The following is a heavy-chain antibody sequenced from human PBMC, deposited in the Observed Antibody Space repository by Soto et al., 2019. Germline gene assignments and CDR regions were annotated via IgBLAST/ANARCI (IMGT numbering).Heavy chain of an antibody. CDR2: IHSGGST. V-gene: IGHV3-66*04. CDR1: GITVSSNF. D-gene: IGHD6-19*01. Sequence: EVQLVESGGGLVQPGGSLRLSCEASGITVSSNFMTWVRQAPGKGLEWVSVIHSGGSTYSANSVKGRITISRDNSKNTLYLQMNSLRAEDTAVYYCARLVAAVPGHYYFDYWGQGTLVTVSS. CDR3: ARLVAAVPGHYYFDY. J-gene: IGHJ4*02.